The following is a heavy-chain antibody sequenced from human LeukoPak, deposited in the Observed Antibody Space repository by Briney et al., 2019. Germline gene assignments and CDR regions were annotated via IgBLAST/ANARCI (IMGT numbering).Heavy chain of an antibody. V-gene: IGHV4-39*01. D-gene: IGHD3-9*01. Sequence: SETLSLTCTVSGGSVSSSIYYWGWIRQPPGKGLEWIGSIYYSGSTSYNPSLKSRVTISVDTSKNQFSLKLTSVTAADTAVYYCASRNDILTGYVFDFWCQGTLVTVSS. CDR3: ASRNDILTGYVFDF. CDR2: IYYSGST. CDR1: GGSVSSSIYY. J-gene: IGHJ4*02.